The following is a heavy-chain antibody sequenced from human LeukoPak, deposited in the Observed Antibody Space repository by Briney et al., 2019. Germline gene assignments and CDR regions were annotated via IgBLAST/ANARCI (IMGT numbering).Heavy chain of an antibody. V-gene: IGHV3-53*01. CDR1: GFTVSSNY. CDR2: IYSGGST. CDR3: ARDLGYQLLFQFDY. Sequence: PGGSLRLSFAASGFTVSSNYMSWVRQAPGKGLEWVSVIYSGGSTYYADSVKGRFTISRDNSKNTLYLQMNSLRAEDTAVYYCARDLGYQLLFQFDYWGQGTLVTVSS. J-gene: IGHJ4*02. D-gene: IGHD2-2*01.